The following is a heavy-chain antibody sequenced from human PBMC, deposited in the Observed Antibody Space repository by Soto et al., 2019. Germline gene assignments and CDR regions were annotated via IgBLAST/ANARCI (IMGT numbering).Heavy chain of an antibody. CDR2: GSYSGTT. J-gene: IGHJ4*02. CDR3: ARGATVTQYDY. D-gene: IGHD4-17*01. Sequence: PSETLSLTCTVSGVSVNSGSFYFSCIRQPPGKGLEWIGFGSYSGTTNYKPSLKSRVTISVDTSRSQISLKVTSLTAADTAVYYCARGATVTQYDYWGQGTLVTVSS. V-gene: IGHV4-61*01. CDR1: GVSVNSGSFY.